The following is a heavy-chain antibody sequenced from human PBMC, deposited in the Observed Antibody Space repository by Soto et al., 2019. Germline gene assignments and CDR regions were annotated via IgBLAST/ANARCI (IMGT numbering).Heavy chain of an antibody. J-gene: IGHJ6*02. Sequence: QVQLVQSGDEVKKPGASVKVSFKASGYIFVNYGIAWVRQAPGQWLEWMGWISPYTGNTHSATKVQGRLTMTTDTSTSTAYMDLGSLTSDDSAVYYCVMVDNYVTPTPQDVWGQGTTVTVSS. D-gene: IGHD3-16*01. V-gene: IGHV1-18*01. CDR3: VMVDNYVTPTPQDV. CDR1: GYIFVNYG. CDR2: ISPYTGNT.